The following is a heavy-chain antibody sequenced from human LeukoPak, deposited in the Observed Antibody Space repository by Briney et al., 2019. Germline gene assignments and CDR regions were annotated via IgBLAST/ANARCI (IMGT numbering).Heavy chain of an antibody. D-gene: IGHD2-2*01. CDR1: GFTFSCCS. CDR3: ARGMPAHNMYSYGMGV. V-gene: IGHV3-7*04. CDR2: IKQDGSEK. J-gene: IGHJ6*02. Sequence: GGSLRLSCAASGFTFSCCSMTWVRQAPGKGLEWVANIKQDGSEKYYVDSVKGRFTISRDNAKNSLYLQMNSLRAEDTAVYYCARGMPAHNMYSYGMGVWGQGTTVAVSS.